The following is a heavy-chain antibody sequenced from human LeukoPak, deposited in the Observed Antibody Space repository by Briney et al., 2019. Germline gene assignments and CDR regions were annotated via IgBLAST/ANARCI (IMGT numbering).Heavy chain of an antibody. D-gene: IGHD3-10*01. CDR2: VYYRGAT. CDR3: AGVFSGRRPFEL. J-gene: IGHJ4*02. CDR1: GDSITSYY. V-gene: IGHV4-59*01. Sequence: PSGTLSLTCTVSGDSITSYYWNWIRQPPGKGLEWIGYVYYRGATNYNPSLKTRVTTSIDTSKKQFSLKLSSVTAADTAVYFCAGVFSGRRPFELWGKGTLVTVSS.